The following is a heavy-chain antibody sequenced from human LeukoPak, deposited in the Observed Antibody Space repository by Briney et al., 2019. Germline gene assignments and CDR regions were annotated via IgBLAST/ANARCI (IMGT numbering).Heavy chain of an antibody. Sequence: RASVKVSCKASGGTFSSYAISWVRQAPGQGLEWMGGIIPIFGTANYAQKFQGRVTITADESTSTAYMELSSLRSEDTAVYYCARTPYDSGGYYYEYFQHWGQGTLVTVSS. CDR1: GGTFSSYA. V-gene: IGHV1-69*13. CDR2: IIPIFGTA. J-gene: IGHJ1*01. CDR3: ARTPYDSGGYYYEYFQH. D-gene: IGHD3-22*01.